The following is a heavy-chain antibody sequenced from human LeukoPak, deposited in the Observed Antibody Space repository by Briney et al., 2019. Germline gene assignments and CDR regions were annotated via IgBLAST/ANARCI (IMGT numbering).Heavy chain of an antibody. CDR3: ALDTGLLWFGETYNWFDP. CDR1: GGTFSSYT. Sequence: VASVKVSCKASGGTFSSYTISWVRQAPGQGLEWMGRIIPILGIANYAQKFQGRVTITTDESTSTAYMELSSLRSEDTAVYYCALDTGLLWFGETYNWFDPWGQGTLVTVSS. D-gene: IGHD3-10*01. CDR2: IIPILGIA. J-gene: IGHJ5*02. V-gene: IGHV1-69*02.